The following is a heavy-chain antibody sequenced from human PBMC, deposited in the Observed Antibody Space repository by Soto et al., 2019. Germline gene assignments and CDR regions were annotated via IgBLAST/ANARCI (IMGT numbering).Heavy chain of an antibody. CDR3: ANEQQLTAGP. D-gene: IGHD6-13*01. CDR2: ISGSGGST. Sequence: GESLKISCAASGFTFSSYAMSWVRQAPGKGLEWVSAISGSGGSTYYADSVKGRFTISRDNSKNTLYLQMNSLRAEDTAVYYCANEQQLTAGPWGQGTLVTVSS. CDR1: GFTFSSYA. J-gene: IGHJ5*02. V-gene: IGHV3-23*01.